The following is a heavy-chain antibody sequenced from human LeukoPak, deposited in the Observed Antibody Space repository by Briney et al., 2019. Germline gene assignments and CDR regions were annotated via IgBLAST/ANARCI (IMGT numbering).Heavy chain of an antibody. CDR3: ARLGCGSTSCYKIWFDP. J-gene: IGHJ5*02. D-gene: IGHD2-2*02. Sequence: KPSETLSLTCAVSGFSISSGDYWGCVRQPPREGLEWVGTIYHTGTTYYNPSLKSRVTMPVDKSSNQISLRLSSVTAADRAVYYCARLGCGSTSCYKIWFDPWGQGTLVTVSS. CDR2: IYHTGTT. V-gene: IGHV4-38-2*01. CDR1: GFSISSGDY.